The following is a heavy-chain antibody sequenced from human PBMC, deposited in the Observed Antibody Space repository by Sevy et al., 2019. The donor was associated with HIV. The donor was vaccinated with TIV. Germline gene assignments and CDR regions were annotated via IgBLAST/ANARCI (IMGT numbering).Heavy chain of an antibody. CDR1: GGSFSGYY. CDR2: INHSGST. J-gene: IGHJ6*02. D-gene: IGHD3-9*01. V-gene: IGHV4-34*01. Sequence: SETLSLTCAVYGGSFSGYYWSWIRQPPGKGLEWIGEINHSGSTNYNPSLKSRVTISVDTSKNQFSLKLSSVTAADTAVYYCARALTGYYYYYSGMDVWGQGTTVTVSS. CDR3: ARALTGYYYYYSGMDV.